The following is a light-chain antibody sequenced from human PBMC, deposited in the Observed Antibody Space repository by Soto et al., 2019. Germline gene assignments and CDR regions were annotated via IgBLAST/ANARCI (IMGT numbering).Light chain of an antibody. J-gene: IGKJ4*01. CDR1: QSVNTY. CDR3: QQRSDWPLT. CDR2: DAS. V-gene: IGKV3-11*01. Sequence: EIVLTQSPATLSLSPGERATLSCRASQSVNTYLAWYQQRPGQAPRLLMYDASNRATGIPARFSGRGSGTAFTLTIDSLEPEDFAVYYCQQRSDWPLTFGGGTKVEIK.